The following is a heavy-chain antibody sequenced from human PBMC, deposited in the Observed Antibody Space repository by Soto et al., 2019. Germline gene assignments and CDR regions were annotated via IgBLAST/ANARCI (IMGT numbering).Heavy chain of an antibody. CDR1: GGTFSSYA. CDR3: ARERITMVRGGYYYYGMDV. Sequence: AASVKVSCKASGGTFSSYAISWVRQAPGQGLEWMGGIIPIFGTANYAQKFQGRVTITADESTSTAYMELSSLRSEDTAVYYCARERITMVRGGYYYYGMDVWGQGTTVTVSS. J-gene: IGHJ6*02. D-gene: IGHD3-10*01. V-gene: IGHV1-69*13. CDR2: IIPIFGTA.